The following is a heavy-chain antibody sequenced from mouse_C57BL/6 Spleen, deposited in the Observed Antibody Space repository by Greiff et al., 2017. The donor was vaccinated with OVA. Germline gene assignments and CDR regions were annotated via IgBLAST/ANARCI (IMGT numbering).Heavy chain of an antibody. CDR3: PSSAWFAY. Sequence: EVKLMESGGGLVQPGGSMKLSCVASGFTFSNYWMNWVRQSPEKGLEWVAQIRLKSDNYATHYAESVKGRFTISRDDSKSSVYLQMNNLRAEDTGIYYCPSSAWFAYWGQGTLVTVSA. CDR2: IRLKSDNYAT. CDR1: GFTFSNYW. V-gene: IGHV6-3*01. J-gene: IGHJ3*01.